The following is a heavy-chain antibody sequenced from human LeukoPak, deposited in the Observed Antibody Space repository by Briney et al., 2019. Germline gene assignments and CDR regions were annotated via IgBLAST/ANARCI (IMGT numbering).Heavy chain of an antibody. CDR3: ARTYYYDSSAYFDWFDP. Sequence: GESLKISCKGSGYSFSSFWIVWVRQMPGKGLEWMGIIYPGDSNTRYSPSFQGQVTISADKSISTAYLQWSSLKASDTAIYYCARTYYYDSSAYFDWFDPWGREPWSPSPQ. V-gene: IGHV5-51*01. CDR1: GYSFSSFW. J-gene: IGHJ5*02. D-gene: IGHD3-22*01. CDR2: IYPGDSNT.